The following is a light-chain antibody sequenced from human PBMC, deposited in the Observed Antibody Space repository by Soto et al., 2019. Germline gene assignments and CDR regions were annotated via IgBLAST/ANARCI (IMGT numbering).Light chain of an antibody. Sequence: QSVLTQPPSVSAAPGQKVTISCSGSSANIGGNSXXXXXXXXXXXXKLLIYDDNKRPSGIPDRFSGSKSGTSATLGITGFQTGDEADYYCGSWDSSLSAYVFGTGTKVTVL. J-gene: IGLJ1*01. V-gene: IGLV1-51*01. CDR1: SANIGGNS. CDR2: DDN. CDR3: GSWDSSLSAYV.